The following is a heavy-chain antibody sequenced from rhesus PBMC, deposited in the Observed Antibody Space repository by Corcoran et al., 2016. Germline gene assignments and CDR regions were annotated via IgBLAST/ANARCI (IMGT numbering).Heavy chain of an antibody. D-gene: IGHD3-28*01. V-gene: IGHV1S9*01. CDR2: INRGNVNT. J-gene: IGHJ5-1*01. Sequence: QVQLVQSGAEVKKPGASVKVSCKASGYIFTSYYINWVRQAPGQVLEWIGWINRGNVNTCNTKEFQGRVTMTRDTSTSTAYMELSSLRSEATAVYYCTRGMGYNRFDVWGPGVLVTVSS. CDR3: TRGMGYNRFDV. CDR1: GYIFTSYY.